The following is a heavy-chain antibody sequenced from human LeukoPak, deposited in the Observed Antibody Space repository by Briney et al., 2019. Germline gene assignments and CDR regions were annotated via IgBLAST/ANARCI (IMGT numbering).Heavy chain of an antibody. CDR1: GGSFSGYY. CDR3: ARAKNDFSSGYYPSGMDV. D-gene: IGHD3-3*01. CDR2: INHTGST. V-gene: IGHV4-34*01. J-gene: IGHJ6*02. Sequence: NPSDCLSPTCAVNGGSFSGYYWSWIRQPPAPGPEWIGEINHTGSTNYTPSLKSRVTISVDTSKNQFSLKLSSVTAADTSVYYCARAKNDFSSGYYPSGMDVWGQGTTVTVSS.